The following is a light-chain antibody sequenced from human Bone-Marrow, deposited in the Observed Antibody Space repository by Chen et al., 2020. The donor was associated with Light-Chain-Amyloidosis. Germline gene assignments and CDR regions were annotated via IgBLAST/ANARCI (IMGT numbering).Light chain of an antibody. V-gene: IGLV2-23*01. CDR1: SRDVATYKF. CDR3: LSYAGSFTFV. Sequence: QSALTQPASVSGSPGQPITISCPASSRDVATYKFVSWYQKHPGKAPKFIIYEGSKRPSGVSDRFSGSKSGKTASLTISGLQADDEADYYCLSYAGSFTFVFGTGTKVTVL. J-gene: IGLJ1*01. CDR2: EGS.